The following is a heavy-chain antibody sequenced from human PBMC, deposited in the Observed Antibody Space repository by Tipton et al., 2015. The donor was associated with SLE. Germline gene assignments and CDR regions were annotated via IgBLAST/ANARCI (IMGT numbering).Heavy chain of an antibody. CDR2: IYTRGST. CDR3: ARGYYDSSGYYYVRYFDL. D-gene: IGHD3-22*01. Sequence: TLSLTCTVSGGSISSGNYYWTWIRQPAGKGLEWIGRIYTRGSTNYNPSLKSRVTISVDTSKNQFSLKLSSVTAADTAVYYCARGYYDSSGYYYVRYFDLWGRGTLVTVSS. V-gene: IGHV4-61*02. J-gene: IGHJ2*01. CDR1: GGSISSGNYY.